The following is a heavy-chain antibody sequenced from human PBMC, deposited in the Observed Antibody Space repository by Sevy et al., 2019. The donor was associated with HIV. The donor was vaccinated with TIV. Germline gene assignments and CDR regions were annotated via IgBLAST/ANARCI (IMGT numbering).Heavy chain of an antibody. CDR2: IYPGDSDT. D-gene: IGHD6-19*01. CDR3: ARTSRGYSSGWFRDAFDI. Sequence: GESLKISCKGSGYSFTSYWIGWVRQMPGKGLEWMGIIYPGDSDTRYSPSFQGQVTISADKSISTAYLQWSSLKASDTTMYYCARTSRGYSSGWFRDAFDIWGQGTMATVSS. CDR1: GYSFTSYW. V-gene: IGHV5-51*01. J-gene: IGHJ3*02.